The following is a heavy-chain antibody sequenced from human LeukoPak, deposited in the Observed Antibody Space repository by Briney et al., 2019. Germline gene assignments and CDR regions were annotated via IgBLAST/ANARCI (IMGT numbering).Heavy chain of an antibody. V-gene: IGHV3-53*01. CDR2: IYSGGST. J-gene: IGHJ4*02. D-gene: IGHD6-13*01. CDR1: GFTVSNNY. Sequence: GGSLRLSCAASGFTVSNNYMSRVRQAPGKGLEWVSVIYSGGSTYYADSVKGRFTISRDNSKNTLYLQMNSLRAEDTAVYYCASAEHRIAAAAALFDYWGQGTLVTVSS. CDR3: ASAEHRIAAAAALFDY.